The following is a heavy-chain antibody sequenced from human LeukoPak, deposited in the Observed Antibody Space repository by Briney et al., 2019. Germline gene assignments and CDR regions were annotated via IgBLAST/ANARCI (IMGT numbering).Heavy chain of an antibody. CDR3: ARDGDFVASSGWSYGDY. CDR2: ISSSSSYI. V-gene: IGHV3-21*01. D-gene: IGHD6-19*01. J-gene: IGHJ4*02. Sequence: PGGSLRLSCAASGFTFSSYSMNWVRQAPGKGLEWVSPISSSSSYIYYADSVKGRFTISRDNAKNSLYLQMNSLRAEDTAVYYCARDGDFVASSGWSYGDYWGQGTLVTVSS. CDR1: GFTFSSYS.